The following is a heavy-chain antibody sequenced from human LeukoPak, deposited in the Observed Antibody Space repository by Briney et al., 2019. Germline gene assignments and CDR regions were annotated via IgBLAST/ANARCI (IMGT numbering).Heavy chain of an antibody. CDR3: ARDRVAAADDAFDI. Sequence: GGSLRLSCATSGFTFSNHYMDWVRQAPGKGLEWVSYISSSGNTIYYADSEKGRFTISRDNAKNSLYLQMNSLKAEDTAVYYCARDRVAAADDAFDIWGQGTMVTVSS. V-gene: IGHV3-11*04. CDR1: GFTFSNHY. D-gene: IGHD6-13*01. CDR2: ISSSGNTI. J-gene: IGHJ3*02.